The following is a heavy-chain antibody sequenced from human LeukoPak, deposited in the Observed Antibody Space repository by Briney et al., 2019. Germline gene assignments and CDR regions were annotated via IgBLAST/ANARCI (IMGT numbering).Heavy chain of an antibody. J-gene: IGHJ5*02. Sequence: GASVKVSCKASGYTFTSYAMHWVRQAPGQRLEWMGWINAGNGNTKYSQEFQGRVTITRDTSASTAYMELSSLRSEDMAVYYCARETMVRGVIGENWFDPWGQGTLVTVSS. CDR3: ARETMVRGVIGENWFDP. V-gene: IGHV1-3*03. CDR1: GYTFTSYA. D-gene: IGHD3-10*01. CDR2: INAGNGNT.